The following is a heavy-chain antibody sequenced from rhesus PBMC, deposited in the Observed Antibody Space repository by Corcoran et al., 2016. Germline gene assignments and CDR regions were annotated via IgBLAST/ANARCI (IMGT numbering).Heavy chain of an antibody. CDR1: GFSPSPRGLC. V-gene: IGHV2S1*01. CDR2: IYWDDDK. D-gene: IGHD3-16*01. Sequence: QVTLKESGPALVTPPQTLTLTCTFSGFSPSPRGLCVGWTRQPPGKALEWLASIYWDDDKYYSTSLKSRLTISKDTSKNQVVLTMTNMDPVDTATYYCARVISGSYYGLDSWGQGVVVTVSS. J-gene: IGHJ6*01. CDR3: ARVISGSYYGLDS.